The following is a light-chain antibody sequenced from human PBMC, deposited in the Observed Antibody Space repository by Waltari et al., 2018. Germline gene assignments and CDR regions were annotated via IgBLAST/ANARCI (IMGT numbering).Light chain of an antibody. CDR2: DAS. V-gene: IGKV1-33*01. CDR1: QDISNY. CDR3: QQYDNPPIT. J-gene: IGKJ5*01. Sequence: DIQMTQSPSSLSASVGDRVTITCQASQDISNYLNWYQQKPGKAPKLLIYDASNLETGVPSRFSGSGSVTDFTFTISSLQPEDIATYYCQQYDNPPITFGQGTRLEIK.